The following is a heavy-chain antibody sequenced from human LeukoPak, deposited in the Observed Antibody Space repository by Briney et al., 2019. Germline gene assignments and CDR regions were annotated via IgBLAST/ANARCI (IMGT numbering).Heavy chain of an antibody. V-gene: IGHV4-4*07. CDR3: ARDEKRYYDFWNGYDAFDI. Sequence: SETLSLTCSVSGGSISSYYWSWIRQPAGKGLEWIGRIYTSGSTNYNPSLKSRVTMSVDTSKNQFSLKLSSVTATDTAVYYCARDEKRYYDFWNGYDAFDIWGQGTMVTVSS. CDR1: GGSISSYY. CDR2: IYTSGST. D-gene: IGHD3-3*01. J-gene: IGHJ3*02.